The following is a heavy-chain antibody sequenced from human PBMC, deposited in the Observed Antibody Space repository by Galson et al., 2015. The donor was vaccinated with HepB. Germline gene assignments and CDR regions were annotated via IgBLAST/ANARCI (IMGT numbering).Heavy chain of an antibody. D-gene: IGHD2-15*01. CDR1: GGSISSSSYY. CDR3: ARLGCSGGSCYSQYFQH. V-gene: IGHV4-39*01. J-gene: IGHJ1*01. Sequence: TLSLTCTVSGGSISSSSYYWGWIRQPPGKGLEWIGSIYYSGSTYYNPSLKSRVTISVDTSKNQFSLKLSSVTAADTAVYYCARLGCSGGSCYSQYFQHWGQGTLVTVSS. CDR2: IYYSGST.